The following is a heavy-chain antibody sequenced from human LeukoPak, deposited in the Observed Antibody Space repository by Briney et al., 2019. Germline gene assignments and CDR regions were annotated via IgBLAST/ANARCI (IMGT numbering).Heavy chain of an antibody. J-gene: IGHJ3*02. Sequence: GASLRLSCAAPGFTFSNYAMGWVRQAPGNWLGWVSSINGRDGRTYYADSVRGWFSISRDNSKSTIFLQMNSLRAEDTAVYYCARGEAFAFDMWGQGTVVTVSS. V-gene: IGHV3-23*01. CDR2: INGRDGRT. CDR3: ARGEAFAFDM. CDR1: GFTFSNYA.